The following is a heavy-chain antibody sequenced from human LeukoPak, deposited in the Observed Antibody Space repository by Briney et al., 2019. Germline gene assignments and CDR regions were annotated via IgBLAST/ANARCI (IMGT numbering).Heavy chain of an antibody. CDR3: ARHKSAYYYKDHDAFDI. D-gene: IGHD3-10*01. Sequence: GESLKISCKGSGYSFTSYWIGWVRQMPGKGLEWMGIIYPGDSDTRYSPSFQGQVTISADKSISTAYLQWSSLKASDTAMYYCARHKSAYYYKDHDAFDIWGQGTMVTVSS. J-gene: IGHJ3*02. V-gene: IGHV5-51*01. CDR1: GYSFTSYW. CDR2: IYPGDSDT.